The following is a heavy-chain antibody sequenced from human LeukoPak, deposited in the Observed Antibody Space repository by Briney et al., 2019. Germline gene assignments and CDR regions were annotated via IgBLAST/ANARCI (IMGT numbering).Heavy chain of an antibody. CDR2: IYHSGST. CDR3: ARVKYRSGWYYYFDY. V-gene: IGHV4-38-2*01. J-gene: IGHJ4*02. CDR1: GYSISSGYY. D-gene: IGHD6-19*01. Sequence: KTSETLSLTCAVSGYSISSGYYRGWIRQPPGKGLEWIGRIYHSGSTYYNPSLKSRVTISVDTSKNQFSLKLSSVTAADTAVYYCARVKYRSGWYYYFDYWGQGTLVTVSS.